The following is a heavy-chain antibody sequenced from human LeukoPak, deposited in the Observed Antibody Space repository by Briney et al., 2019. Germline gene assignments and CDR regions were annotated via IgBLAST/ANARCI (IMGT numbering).Heavy chain of an antibody. CDR3: ARGGGDGYKWVDY. D-gene: IGHD5-24*01. V-gene: IGHV3-23*01. CDR1: GFTFSNSA. J-gene: IGHJ4*02. CDR2: IGYGGTPT. Sequence: GGSLRLSCAASGFTFSNSAMNWVRQAPGKGLEWVSAIGYGGTPTYYADSVKGRFTISRDNSKNTLYLQMNSLRAEDTAVYYCARGGGDGYKWVDYWGQGTLVTVSS.